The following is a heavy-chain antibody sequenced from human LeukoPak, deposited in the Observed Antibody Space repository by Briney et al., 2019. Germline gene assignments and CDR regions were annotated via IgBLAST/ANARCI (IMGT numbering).Heavy chain of an antibody. CDR1: GFTFTSSA. V-gene: IGHV1-58*01. CDR2: IVVGSGNT. J-gene: IGHJ4*02. CDR3: ARVGAYCTSISCQDY. Sequence: ASVKVSCKASGFTFTSSAVQWVRQARGQRLEWIGWIVVGSGNTNYAQKFQERVTITRDMSTSTAYMELSSLRSEDTAVYYCARVGAYCTSISCQDYWGQGTLVTVSS. D-gene: IGHD2-2*01.